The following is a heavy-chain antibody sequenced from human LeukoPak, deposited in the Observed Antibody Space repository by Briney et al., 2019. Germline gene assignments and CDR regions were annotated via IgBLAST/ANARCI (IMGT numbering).Heavy chain of an antibody. V-gene: IGHV4-30-4*01. CDR2: IYYSGST. CDR3: ARGLSIIAGAHSSGYAFDI. CDR1: GGSISSGDYY. J-gene: IGHJ3*02. D-gene: IGHD3-22*01. Sequence: PSETLPLTCTVSGGSISSGDYYWSWIRQLPGKGLEWIGYIYYSGSTYYNPSLKSRVTISVDTSKNQFSLKLSSVTAADTAVYYCARGLSIIAGAHSSGYAFDIWGQGTMVTVSS.